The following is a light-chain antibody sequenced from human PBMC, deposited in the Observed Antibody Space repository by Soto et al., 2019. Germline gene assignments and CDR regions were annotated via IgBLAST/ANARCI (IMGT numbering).Light chain of an antibody. J-gene: IGLJ2*01. CDR3: SSYTNSGTVL. V-gene: IGLV2-14*01. CDR1: SSDVGGYDY. Sequence: QSALTQPASVSGSPGQSITISCTGTSSDVGGYDYVSWYQQYAGKAPKLTIYNVRNRPSGGSNRFSGSKSGNTASLTISGLQPEDEADYFCSSYTNSGTVLFGGGTKLTVL. CDR2: NVR.